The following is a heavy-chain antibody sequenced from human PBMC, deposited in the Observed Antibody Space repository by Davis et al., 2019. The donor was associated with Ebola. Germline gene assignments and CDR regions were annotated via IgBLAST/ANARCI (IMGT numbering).Heavy chain of an antibody. CDR3: ARGVGATTGVDY. CDR2: FDPEDGET. CDR1: GYTLTELS. J-gene: IGHJ4*02. Sequence: ASVKVSCKVSGYTLTELSMHWVRQAPGKGLEWMGGFDPEDGETIYAQKFQGRVTITADKSTSTAYMELSSLRSEDTAVYYCARGVGATTGVDYWGQGTLVTVSS. V-gene: IGHV1-24*01. D-gene: IGHD1-26*01.